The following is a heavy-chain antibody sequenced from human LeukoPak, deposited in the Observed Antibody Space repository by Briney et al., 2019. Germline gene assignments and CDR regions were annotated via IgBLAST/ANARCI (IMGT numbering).Heavy chain of an antibody. Sequence: GGSLRLSCAASGFTFSSYWMSWVRQAPGKGLEWVANIKQDGSEKYYVDSVKGRFTISRDNAKNSLYLQMNSLRAEDAAVYYCARLPGIAVAGNSLVNFDYWGQGSLVTVSS. D-gene: IGHD6-19*01. J-gene: IGHJ4*02. V-gene: IGHV3-7*01. CDR3: ARLPGIAVAGNSLVNFDY. CDR1: GFTFSSYW. CDR2: IKQDGSEK.